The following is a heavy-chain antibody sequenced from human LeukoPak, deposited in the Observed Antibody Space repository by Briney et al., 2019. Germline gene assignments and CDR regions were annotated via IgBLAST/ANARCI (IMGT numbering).Heavy chain of an antibody. CDR3: ARIDVENYYYYGMDV. CDR2: MNPNSGNT. CDR1: GYTFTSYG. D-gene: IGHD2-21*01. V-gene: IGHV1-8*02. J-gene: IGHJ6*02. Sequence: ASVKVSCKASGYTFTSYGISWVRQATGQGLEWMGWMNPNSGNTGYAQKFQGRVTMTRNTSISTAYMELSSLRSEDTAVYYCARIDVENYYYYGMDVWSQGTTVTVSS.